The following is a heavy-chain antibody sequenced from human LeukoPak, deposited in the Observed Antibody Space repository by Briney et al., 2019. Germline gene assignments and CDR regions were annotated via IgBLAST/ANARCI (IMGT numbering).Heavy chain of an antibody. CDR2: ILFDGSNK. J-gene: IGHJ2*01. V-gene: IGHV3-30*18. CDR1: GFTFSSYG. D-gene: IGHD2-15*01. CDR3: AKGHCRGGSCYGLYWYFDL. Sequence: GGSLRLSCAASGFTFSSYGMHWVRQAPGKGLEWVAVILFDGSNKYYADSVKGRFTISRDNSKNTLYLQMNSLIAEDTAVYYCAKGHCRGGSCYGLYWYFDLWGRGTLVTVSS.